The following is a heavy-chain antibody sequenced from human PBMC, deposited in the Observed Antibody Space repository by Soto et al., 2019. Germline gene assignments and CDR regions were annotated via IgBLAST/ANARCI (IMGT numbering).Heavy chain of an antibody. CDR1: GYIFTNSW. CDR2: IYPGDSDT. CDR3: ARLQAAMPAAAGMDV. Sequence: LKISCKGSGYIFTNSWIGWVRQMPGKGLEWMGIIYPGDSDTRYSPSFQGQVTISADKSITTAYLQWSSLTASDTAMYYCARLQAAMPAAAGMDVWGQGTAVTVSS. V-gene: IGHV5-51*01. J-gene: IGHJ6*02. D-gene: IGHD2-2*01.